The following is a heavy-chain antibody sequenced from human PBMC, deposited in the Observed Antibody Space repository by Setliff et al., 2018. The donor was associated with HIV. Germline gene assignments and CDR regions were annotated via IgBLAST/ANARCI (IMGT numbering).Heavy chain of an antibody. D-gene: IGHD2-2*01. CDR2: IRYDDTYK. CDR3: AREDQLLSGHYYYNGMDV. Sequence: PGGSLRLSCAASGLTFSSYWISWVRQAPGKGLEWVAFIRYDDTYKYYADSVKGRFTISRDNAKNSLYLQMNSLRAEDTAVYYCAREDQLLSGHYYYNGMDVWGQGTTVTVSS. CDR1: GLTFSSYW. J-gene: IGHJ6*02. V-gene: IGHV3-7*01.